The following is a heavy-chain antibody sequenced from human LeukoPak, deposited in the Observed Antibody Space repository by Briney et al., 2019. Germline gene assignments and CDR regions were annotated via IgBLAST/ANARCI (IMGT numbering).Heavy chain of an antibody. Sequence: PSETLSLTRTVSGGSISSSSYYWGWIRQPPGKGLEWIGSIYYSGSTYYNPSLKSRVTISVDTSKNQFSLRVSSVTAADTAVYCCARLDEPPWYSFEGWGQGTLVTVSS. CDR3: ARLDEPPWYSFEG. J-gene: IGHJ4*02. CDR2: IYYSGST. D-gene: IGHD1-14*01. V-gene: IGHV4-39*01. CDR1: GGSISSSSYY.